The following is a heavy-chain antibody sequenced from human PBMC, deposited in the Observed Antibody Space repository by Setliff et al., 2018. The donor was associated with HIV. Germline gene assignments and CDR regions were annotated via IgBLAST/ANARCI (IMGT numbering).Heavy chain of an antibody. CDR3: ARASTRIGYDSSGYPFDY. J-gene: IGHJ4*02. V-gene: IGHV4-34*01. CDR2: INHSGST. D-gene: IGHD3-22*01. CDR1: GGSFSGYY. Sequence: PSETLSLTCAVYGGSFSGYYWSWIRQPPGKGLEWIGEINHSGSTNYNPSLKSRVTISVDTSKNQFSLKLSSVTAADTAMYYCARASTRIGYDSSGYPFDYWGQGTLVTVSS.